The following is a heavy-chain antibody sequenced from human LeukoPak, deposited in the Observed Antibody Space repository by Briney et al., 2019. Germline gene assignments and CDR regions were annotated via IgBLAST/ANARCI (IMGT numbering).Heavy chain of an antibody. Sequence: GESLKISCKASGYTFTSYGISWVRQAPGQGLEWMGWISAYNGNTNYAQKLQGRVTMTTDTSTSTAYMELRSLRSDDTAVYYCARVNYYYYGMDVWGQGTTVTVSS. J-gene: IGHJ6*02. V-gene: IGHV1-18*01. CDR1: GYTFTSYG. CDR2: ISAYNGNT. CDR3: ARVNYYYYGMDV.